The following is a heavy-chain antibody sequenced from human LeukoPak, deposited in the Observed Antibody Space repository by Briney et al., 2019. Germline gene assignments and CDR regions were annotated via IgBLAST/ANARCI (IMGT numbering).Heavy chain of an antibody. CDR2: IYPSGNI. Sequence: GGSLRLSCAASGFTVSDSYMSWVRQAPAKGLEWVSLIYPSGNIYYANSVRGRFTISRDNSKNTLSLQMNSLRAEDTAVYYCARTVVRGDGKKVGYFDYWGQGSLVTVSS. J-gene: IGHJ4*02. D-gene: IGHD5-24*01. CDR1: GFTVSDSY. V-gene: IGHV3-53*01. CDR3: ARTVVRGDGKKVGYFDY.